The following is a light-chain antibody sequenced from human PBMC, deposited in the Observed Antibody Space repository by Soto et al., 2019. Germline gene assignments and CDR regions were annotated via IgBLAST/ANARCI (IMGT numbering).Light chain of an antibody. V-gene: IGKV1-5*01. CDR3: QQYNSYSWT. CDR2: DAS. Sequence: DIQMTQSPSTLSASVGDRFTITCRASQSISSWLSWYQQKPVKAPKLLIYDASSLESGVPSRFSGSGSGTEFTLTISSLQPDDFATYYCQQYNSYSWTFGQGTKGDIK. J-gene: IGKJ1*01. CDR1: QSISSW.